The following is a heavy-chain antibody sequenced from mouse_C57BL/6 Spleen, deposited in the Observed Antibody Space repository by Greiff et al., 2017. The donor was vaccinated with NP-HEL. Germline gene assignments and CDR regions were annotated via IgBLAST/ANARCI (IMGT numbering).Heavy chain of an antibody. J-gene: IGHJ1*03. V-gene: IGHV1-53*01. CDR3: ARLPTNYYGSRWYFDV. CDR1: GYTFTSYW. CDR2: INPSNGGT. D-gene: IGHD1-1*01. Sequence: QVQLQQSGTELVKPGASVKLSCKASGYTFTSYWMHWVKQRPGQGLEWIGNINPSNGGTNYIEKFKSKAKLTVDKSSSTAYMQLSSLTSEDSAVYYCARLPTNYYGSRWYFDVWGTGTTVTVSS.